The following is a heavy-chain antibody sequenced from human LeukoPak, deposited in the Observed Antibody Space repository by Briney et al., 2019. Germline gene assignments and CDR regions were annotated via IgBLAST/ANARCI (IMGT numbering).Heavy chain of an antibody. CDR2: IYNSGST. CDR1: DGSISSYY. Sequence: PLETLSLTCAVSDGSISSYYWNWIRQPPGKGLEWIGNIYNSGSTDYNPSLKSRVTISVNLSKKQISLKLTSVTAADTALYYCARDKGPYGYFALSGRDTLVTVSS. CDR3: ARDKGPYGYFAL. V-gene: IGHV4-59*01. J-gene: IGHJ2*01. D-gene: IGHD2-2*01.